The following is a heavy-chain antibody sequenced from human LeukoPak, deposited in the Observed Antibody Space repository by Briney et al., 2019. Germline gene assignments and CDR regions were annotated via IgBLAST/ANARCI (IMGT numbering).Heavy chain of an antibody. Sequence: EASVKVSCKVSGYTLTELSMHWVRQAPGKGLEWMGGFDPEDGETIYAQKFQGRVTMTEDTSTDTAYMELSSLRSEDTAVYYCATNSGGNSIAIDYWGQGTLVTVSS. J-gene: IGHJ4*02. CDR2: FDPEDGET. D-gene: IGHD4-23*01. V-gene: IGHV1-24*01. CDR3: ATNSGGNSIAIDY. CDR1: GYTLTELS.